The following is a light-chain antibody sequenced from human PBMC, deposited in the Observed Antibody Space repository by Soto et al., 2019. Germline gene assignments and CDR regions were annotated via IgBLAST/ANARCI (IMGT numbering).Light chain of an antibody. CDR2: KAS. CDR3: QHYNSYSEA. CDR1: QTISRW. V-gene: IGKV1-5*03. J-gene: IGKJ1*01. Sequence: DIKMTQSPSTLSGSVGDRVTITCRTSQTISRWFAWYQQKPGKAPKLLIYKASTLKSGVPSRFSGSGSGTEFTLTIRSLQPDDFATYYCQHYNSYSEAFGQGTKVELK.